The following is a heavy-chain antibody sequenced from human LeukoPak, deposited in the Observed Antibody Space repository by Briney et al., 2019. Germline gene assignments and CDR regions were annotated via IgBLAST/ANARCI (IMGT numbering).Heavy chain of an antibody. CDR1: GFTFSSYE. D-gene: IGHD3-9*01. CDR2: ISSSGSTI. J-gene: IGHJ4*02. Sequence: GGSLRLSCAASGFTFSSYEMNWVRQAPGKGLEWVSYISSSGSTIYYADSVKGRFTISRDNAKNSLYLQMNSLRAEDTAVYYCARDPLPYYDILTGYYSQPHYFGYWGQGTLVTVSS. V-gene: IGHV3-48*03. CDR3: ARDPLPYYDILTGYYSQPHYFGY.